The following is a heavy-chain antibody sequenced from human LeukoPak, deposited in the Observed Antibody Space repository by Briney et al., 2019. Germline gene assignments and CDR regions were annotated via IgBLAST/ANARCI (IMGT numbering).Heavy chain of an antibody. CDR2: IFPGDSNT. D-gene: IGHD3-10*01. CDR3: AREAYGSGVV. CDR1: GYTFTAYW. V-gene: IGHV5-51*01. Sequence: GESLRISCEAAGYTFTAYWIGWVRQMPGEGLEWVGVIFPGDSNTRYMPPFQGQVTISADKSISTAYLQWSSLKASDTAIYYCAREAYGSGVVWGQGTLVTVSS. J-gene: IGHJ4*02.